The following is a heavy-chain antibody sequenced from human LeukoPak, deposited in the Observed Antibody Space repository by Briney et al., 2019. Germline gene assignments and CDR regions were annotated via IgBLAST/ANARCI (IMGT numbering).Heavy chain of an antibody. D-gene: IGHD5-12*01. CDR3: ARDSTWQLDY. CDR1: GFTFDDYG. J-gene: IGHJ4*02. CDR2: INWNGGST. V-gene: IGHV3-20*04. Sequence: GGSLRLSCAASGFTFDDYGMSWVRQAPGKGLEWVSGINWNGGSTGYADSVKGRFTISRDNTKNALYLQMNSLRADDTAVYFCARDSTWQLDYWGQGTLITVSS.